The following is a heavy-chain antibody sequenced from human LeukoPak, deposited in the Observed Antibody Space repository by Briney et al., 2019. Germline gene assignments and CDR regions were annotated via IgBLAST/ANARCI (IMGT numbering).Heavy chain of an antibody. V-gene: IGHV1-18*01. D-gene: IGHD3-22*01. J-gene: IGHJ4*02. CDR3: ARQPYYDSGGYYYGY. Sequence: ASVKVSCKASGYTFTSYGISWVRQAPGQGLEWMGWISAYNGNTNYAQKLQGRVTMTTDTSTSTAYMELRSLRSDDTAVYYCARQPYYDSGGYYYGYWGQGTPVTVSS. CDR1: GYTFTSYG. CDR2: ISAYNGNT.